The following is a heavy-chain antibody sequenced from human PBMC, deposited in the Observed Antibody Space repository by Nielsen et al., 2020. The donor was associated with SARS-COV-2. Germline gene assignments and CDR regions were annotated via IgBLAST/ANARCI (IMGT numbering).Heavy chain of an antibody. CDR3: ARDNWGRMDV. Sequence: GESLKISCAASGFIFGSYTMTYFRQAPGKGLEWVSSTSSTSSYIYYADSVKGRFTISRDNAESSLYLQMNSLRAEDTAVYYCARDNWGRMDVWGQGTTVTVSS. J-gene: IGHJ6*02. CDR1: GFIFGSYT. V-gene: IGHV3-21*01. CDR2: TSSTSSYI. D-gene: IGHD7-27*01.